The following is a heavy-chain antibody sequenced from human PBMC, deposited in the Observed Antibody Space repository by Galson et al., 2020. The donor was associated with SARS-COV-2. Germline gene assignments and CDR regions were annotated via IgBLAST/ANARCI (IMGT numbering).Heavy chain of an antibody. CDR1: GYTFIGYY. CDR2: INPNSGGT. D-gene: IGHD2-2*01. CDR3: AREPSSQSGWFDP. V-gene: IGHV1-2*02. Sequence: ASVKVSCKASGYTFIGYYIHWVRQAPGQGLEWMGWINPNSGGTKYAQKFQGRVTMTRDTSISTAYMELSRLRSDDTAVYYCAREPSSQSGWFDPWGQGTLVTVSS. J-gene: IGHJ5*02.